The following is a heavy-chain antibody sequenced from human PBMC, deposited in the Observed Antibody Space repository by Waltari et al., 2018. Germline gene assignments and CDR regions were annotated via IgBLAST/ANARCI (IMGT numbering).Heavy chain of an antibody. V-gene: IGHV4-38-2*02. CDR2: IYHSGST. CDR3: ARIYGSGSYPHFDY. CDR1: GYSISSGYY. J-gene: IGHJ4*02. D-gene: IGHD3-10*01. Sequence: QVQLQESGPGLVKPSETLSLTCTVSGYSISSGYYWGWIRQPPGKGLEWIGSIYHSGSTYYNPSLKSRVTISVDTSKNQFSLKLSSVTAADTAVYYCARIYGSGSYPHFDYWGQGTLVTVSS.